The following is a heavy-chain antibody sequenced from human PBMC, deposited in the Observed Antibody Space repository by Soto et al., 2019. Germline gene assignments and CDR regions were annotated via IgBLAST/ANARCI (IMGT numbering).Heavy chain of an antibody. CDR3: ARDFTDYYGSGSPPYGMGV. CDR1: GYTFTGYY. J-gene: IGHJ6*02. V-gene: IGHV1-2*04. CDR2: INPNSGGT. D-gene: IGHD3-10*01. Sequence: ASVKVSCKASGYTFTGYYMHWVRQAPGQGLEWMGWINPNSGGTNYAQKFQGWVTMTRDTSISTACMELSRLRSDDTAVYYCARDFTDYYGSGSPPYGMGVWGQGTTVTVSS.